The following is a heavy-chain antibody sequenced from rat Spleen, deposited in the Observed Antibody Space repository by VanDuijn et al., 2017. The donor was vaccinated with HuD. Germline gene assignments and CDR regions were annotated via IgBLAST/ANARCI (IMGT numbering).Heavy chain of an antibody. CDR3: TTTEGPVAY. V-gene: IGHV5-31*01. CDR1: GFTFSRYW. CDR2: ITNTGGST. J-gene: IGHJ3*01. Sequence: EVQLVETGGGLVQPGKSLKLSCVASGFTFSRYWMTWIRQAPGKGLEWVASITNTGGSTYYPDTVKGRFTISRDNAKSTLYLQMNSLRSEDTATYYCTTTEGPVAYWGQGTLVTVSS. D-gene: IGHD1-11*01.